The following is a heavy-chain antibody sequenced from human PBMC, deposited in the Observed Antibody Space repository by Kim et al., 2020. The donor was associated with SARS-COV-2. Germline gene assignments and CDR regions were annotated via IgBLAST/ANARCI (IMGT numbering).Heavy chain of an antibody. D-gene: IGHD6-19*01. V-gene: IGHV3-7*01. Sequence: GGSLRLSCAASGFTFSSYWMSWVRQAPGKGLEWVANIKHDGSEKYYVDSVKGRFNMSRDNAKNSLYPQMNSLRVEDTAVYYCARILGRKTEDSSGWLDCFDPWGQGTLVTVSS. CDR2: IKHDGSEK. CDR1: GFTFSSYW. CDR3: ARILGRKTEDSSGWLDCFDP. J-gene: IGHJ5*02.